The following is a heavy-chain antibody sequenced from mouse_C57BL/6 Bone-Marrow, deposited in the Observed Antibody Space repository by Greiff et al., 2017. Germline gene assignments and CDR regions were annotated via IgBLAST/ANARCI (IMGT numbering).Heavy chain of an antibody. CDR2: IDPNSGGT. CDR1: GYTFTSYW. V-gene: IGHV1-72*01. Sequence: QVQLQQPGAELVKPGASVKLSCKASGYTFTSYWMHWVKQRPGRGLEWIGRIDPNSGGTKYNEKFKSKATLTVDKPSSTADMQLSSLTSEDSAVYYCARDYYYGSSGGYWGQGTTLTVSS. D-gene: IGHD1-1*01. J-gene: IGHJ2*01. CDR3: ARDYYYGSSGGY.